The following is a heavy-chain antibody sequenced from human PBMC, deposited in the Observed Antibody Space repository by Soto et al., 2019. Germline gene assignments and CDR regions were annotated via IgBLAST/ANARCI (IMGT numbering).Heavy chain of an antibody. J-gene: IGHJ5*02. CDR2: ISAYNGNT. CDR1: GYTFTSYG. D-gene: IGHD3-3*01. V-gene: IGHV1-18*01. Sequence: GASVKVSCKASGYTFTSYGISCVRQAPGQGLEWMGWISAYNGNTNYAQKLQGRVTMTTDTSTSTAYMELRSLRSDDTAVYYCARDGIVLRFLEWLRYWFDPWGQGTLVTVSS. CDR3: ARDGIVLRFLEWLRYWFDP.